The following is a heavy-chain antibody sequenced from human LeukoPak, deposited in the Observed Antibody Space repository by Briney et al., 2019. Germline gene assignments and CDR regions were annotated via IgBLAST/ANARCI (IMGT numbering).Heavy chain of an antibody. J-gene: IGHJ3*02. CDR1: GFTFSSYS. CDR3: ARDLQWLVPGDAFDI. Sequence: PGGSLRLSCAASGFTFSSYSMNWVRQAPGKGLEWVSYITSGSSTIYYADSVRGRFTICRDNAKNSLSLQMNSLRAEDTAVYYCARDLQWLVPGDAFDIWGQGTMVTVSS. V-gene: IGHV3-48*01. CDR2: ITSGSSTI. D-gene: IGHD6-19*01.